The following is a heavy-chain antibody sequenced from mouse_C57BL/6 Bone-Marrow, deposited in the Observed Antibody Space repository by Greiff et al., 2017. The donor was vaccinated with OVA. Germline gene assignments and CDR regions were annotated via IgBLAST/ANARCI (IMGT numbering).Heavy chain of an antibody. CDR1: GYSITSGYY. J-gene: IGHJ4*01. CDR3: AREDAMDY. Sequence: EVQLVESGPGLVKPSQSLSLTCSVTGYSITSGYYWNWIRQFPGNKLEWLGYISYDGSNNYNPSLKHRIPITRDTSKNQLFLKLNSVTTEDTATYYCAREDAMDYWGQGTSVTVSS. CDR2: ISYDGSN. V-gene: IGHV3-6*01.